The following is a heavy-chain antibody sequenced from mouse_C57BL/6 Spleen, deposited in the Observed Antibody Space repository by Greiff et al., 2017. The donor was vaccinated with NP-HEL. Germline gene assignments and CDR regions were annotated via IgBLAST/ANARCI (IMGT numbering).Heavy chain of an antibody. Sequence: EVKLQESGPGLVKPSQSLSLTCSVTGYSITSGYYWNWIRQFPGNKLEWMGYISYDGSNNYNPSLKNRISITRDTSKNQFFLKLNSVTTEDTATYYCAQGRYDYEYFDVWGTGTTVTVSS. V-gene: IGHV3-6*01. D-gene: IGHD2-4*01. CDR3: AQGRYDYEYFDV. CDR2: ISYDGSN. J-gene: IGHJ1*03. CDR1: GYSITSGYY.